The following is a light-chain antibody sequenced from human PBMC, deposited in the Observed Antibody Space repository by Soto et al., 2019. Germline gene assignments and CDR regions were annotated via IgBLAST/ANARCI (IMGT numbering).Light chain of an antibody. CDR1: QSVSSN. CDR3: QQYYDWPPT. Sequence: EIVMTQSPATLSVSPGERATLSCRASQSVSSNSAWYQQKPGQAPRLLIHGASTRATSNPGRFSGSGSGAEFTLTISSLQSEDFALYYCQQYYDWPPTFGQGTKVDIK. J-gene: IGKJ1*01. CDR2: GAS. V-gene: IGKV3-15*01.